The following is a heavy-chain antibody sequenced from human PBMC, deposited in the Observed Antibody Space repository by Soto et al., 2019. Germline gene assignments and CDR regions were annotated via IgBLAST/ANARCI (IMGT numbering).Heavy chain of an antibody. CDR3: VVDNYVTPTPQDV. CDR2: ISPYSGNT. J-gene: IGHJ6*02. D-gene: IGHD3-16*01. CDR1: GYIFVNY. Sequence: QVQLVQSGDEVRKPGSSVKVSCKASGYIFVNYIAWVRQAPGQGLEWMGWISPYSGNTHYASKVQGRLTMTTDTSTSTAYMDLGSLTSDDTAVYCAVVDNYVTPTPQDVWGQGTTVTVSS. V-gene: IGHV1-18*01.